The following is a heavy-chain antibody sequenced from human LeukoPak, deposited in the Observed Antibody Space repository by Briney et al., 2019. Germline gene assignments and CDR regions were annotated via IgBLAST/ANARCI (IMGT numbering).Heavy chain of an antibody. D-gene: IGHD3-10*01. J-gene: IGHJ6*02. V-gene: IGHV4-34*01. Sequence: SETLSLTCAVYGGSFSGYYWSWIRRPPGKGLEGIGEINHSGSTNYNPSLKSRVTISVDTSKNQFSLKLSSVTAADTAVYYCARGVPHYYGSGSYYKYYYYYYYGMDVWGQGTTVTVSS. CDR1: GGSFSGYY. CDR3: ARGVPHYYGSGSYYKYYYYYYYGMDV. CDR2: INHSGST.